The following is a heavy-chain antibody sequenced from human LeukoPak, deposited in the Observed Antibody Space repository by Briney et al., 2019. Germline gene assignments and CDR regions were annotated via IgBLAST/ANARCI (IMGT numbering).Heavy chain of an antibody. J-gene: IGHJ5*02. CDR2: IYYSGST. CDR3: AREGLRINWFDP. Sequence: SETLSLTCTVSGGSISSGDYYWSWIRQPPGKGLEWIGYIYYSGSTYYNPSLKSRVTISVDTSKNQFSLKLSSVTAADTAVYYCAREGLRINWFDPWGQGTLVTASS. CDR1: GGSISSGDYY. D-gene: IGHD4-17*01. V-gene: IGHV4-30-4*01.